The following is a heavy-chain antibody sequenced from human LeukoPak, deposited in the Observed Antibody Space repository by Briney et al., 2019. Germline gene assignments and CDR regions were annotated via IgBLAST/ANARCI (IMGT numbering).Heavy chain of an antibody. J-gene: IGHJ4*02. D-gene: IGHD6-19*01. V-gene: IGHV3-7*04. Sequence: GGSLRLSCIASGFTFSSYWMSWVRQAPGGGLEWVANIKEDGSEKYYVDSVKGRFTISRDNAKISLYLQMNSLRAEDTAVYYCARWAYTSGWYYLDSWGQGTLVTVSS. CDR1: GFTFSSYW. CDR3: ARWAYTSGWYYLDS. CDR2: IKEDGSEK.